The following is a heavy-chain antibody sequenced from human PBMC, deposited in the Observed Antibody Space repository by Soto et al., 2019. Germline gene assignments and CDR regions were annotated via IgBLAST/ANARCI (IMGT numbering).Heavy chain of an antibody. D-gene: IGHD4-17*01. V-gene: IGHV4-30-2*01. CDR3: ARGPYGDYELDYYYYGMDV. CDR1: GGSISSGGYS. CDR2: IYHSGST. J-gene: IGHJ6*02. Sequence: QLQLQESGSGLVKPSQTLSLTCAVSGGSISSGGYSWSWIRQPPGKGLEWIGYIYHSGSTYYNPSLKSRVTISVDRSKNQFSLKLSSVTAADTAVYYCARGPYGDYELDYYYYGMDVWGQGTTVTVSS.